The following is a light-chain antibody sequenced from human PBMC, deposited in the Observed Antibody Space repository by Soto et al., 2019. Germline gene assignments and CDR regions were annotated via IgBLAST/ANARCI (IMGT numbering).Light chain of an antibody. Sequence: DIQMTQSPSTLSASLGDRVTITCRAGQSISSWLSCYQQKPGRAPKLLIYKASSLESGVPSRFSGSGSGTEFTLTISSLQPDDFATYYCQQYNSYLITFGQGTRLEIK. CDR3: QQYNSYLIT. V-gene: IGKV1-5*03. CDR1: QSISSW. J-gene: IGKJ5*01. CDR2: KAS.